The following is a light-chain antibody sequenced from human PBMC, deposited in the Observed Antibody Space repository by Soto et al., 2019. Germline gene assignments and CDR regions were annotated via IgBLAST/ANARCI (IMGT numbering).Light chain of an antibody. Sequence: QLVLTQPASVSGSPGQSITISCTGTSSDIGGYDYVSWYQQHPDKAPKLMIYEVTNRPSGVSNRFSGSKSGNTASLTISGLQAEDEADYYCSSHTSGSTRVFGTGTKVTVL. J-gene: IGLJ1*01. V-gene: IGLV2-14*01. CDR1: SSDIGGYDY. CDR2: EVT. CDR3: SSHTSGSTRV.